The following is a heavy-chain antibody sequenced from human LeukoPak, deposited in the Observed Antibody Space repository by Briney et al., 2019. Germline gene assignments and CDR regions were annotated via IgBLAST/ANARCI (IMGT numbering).Heavy chain of an antibody. CDR3: AKRPGYGSGSYYEYDKYYFYYMDV. CDR2: ISVCPGTT. J-gene: IGHJ6*03. V-gene: IGHV3-23*01. Sequence: GDSLTLFRSASGFHLSSYAMSWVGPAAAKGLAWVSGISVCPGTTHYEGSGKARFTISRDNSNITLYLQMNSLRADETAVYYCAKRPGYGSGSYYEYDKYYFYYMDVWGKGTTVTVSS. D-gene: IGHD3-10*01. CDR1: GFHLSSYA.